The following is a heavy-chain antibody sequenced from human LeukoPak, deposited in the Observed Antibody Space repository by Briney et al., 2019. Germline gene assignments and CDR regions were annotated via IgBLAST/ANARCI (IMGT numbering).Heavy chain of an antibody. CDR2: IYYTGST. CDR3: ARGAYPSARFDP. Sequence: SETLSLTCTVSGASIRGYYWSWIRQHPGKGLEWIGFIYYTGSTDYNPSLKSRVIISVDTSTNQFSLELSSVTVADTAVYYCARGAYPSARFDPWGQGTLVTVSS. D-gene: IGHD6-25*01. V-gene: IGHV4-31*03. CDR1: GASIRGYY. J-gene: IGHJ5*02.